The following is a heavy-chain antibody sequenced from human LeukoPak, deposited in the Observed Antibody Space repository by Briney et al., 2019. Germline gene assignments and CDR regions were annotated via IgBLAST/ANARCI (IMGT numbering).Heavy chain of an antibody. V-gene: IGHV3-15*01. Sequence: GSLRPSCAASGFTFRSYWMYWVRQAPGKGLEWVGRIKSKTEGGTKDYDAHVKGQFTISRDDSKNTRYLQINSLKTEDTAVYYCTTDIIVVVLWGRGPLVSVSS. CDR3: TTDIIVVVL. D-gene: IGHD3-22*01. CDR1: GFTFRSYW. CDR2: IKSKTEGGTK. J-gene: IGHJ4*02.